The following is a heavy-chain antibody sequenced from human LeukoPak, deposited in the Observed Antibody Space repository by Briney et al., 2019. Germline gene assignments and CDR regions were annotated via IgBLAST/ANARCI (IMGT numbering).Heavy chain of an antibody. D-gene: IGHD3-10*01. CDR1: GGSFSGYY. Sequence: PSETLSLTCAVYGGSFSGYYWSWIRQPPGKGLEWIGEINHSGSTNYNPSLKSRVTISVDTSKNQFSLKLSSVAAADTAVYYCARGSGYYGSGRIWSWFDPWGQGTLATVSP. CDR2: INHSGST. CDR3: ARGSGYYGSGRIWSWFDP. J-gene: IGHJ5*02. V-gene: IGHV4-34*01.